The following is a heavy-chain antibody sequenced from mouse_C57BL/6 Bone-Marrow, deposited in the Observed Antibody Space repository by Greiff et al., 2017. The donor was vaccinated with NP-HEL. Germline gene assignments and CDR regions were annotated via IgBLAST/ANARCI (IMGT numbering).Heavy chain of an antibody. CDR1: GFTFSSYG. CDR2: ISSGGSYT. D-gene: IGHD2-10*01. CDR3: ARPLLGAYAMDY. V-gene: IGHV5-6*01. J-gene: IGHJ4*01. Sequence: EVKLQESGGDLVKPGGSLKLSCAASGFTFSSYGMSWVRQTPDKRLEWVATISSGGSYTYYPDSVKGRFTISRDNAKNTLYLQMSSLKSEDTAMYYCARPLLGAYAMDYWGQGTSVTVSS.